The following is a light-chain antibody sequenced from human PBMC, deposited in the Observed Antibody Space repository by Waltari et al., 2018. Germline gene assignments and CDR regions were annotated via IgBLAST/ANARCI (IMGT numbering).Light chain of an antibody. CDR3: QHYGGSPPYT. Sequence: EIVLTQSPGTLSLSPGERATLSCRASQSVSSSYLAWYQHKLVQAPRLLIYGASTRATGVPDRFSGSGSGTDFTLTISRLEPEDFTVYYCQHYGGSPPYTFGQGTKLEIK. J-gene: IGKJ2*01. V-gene: IGKV3-20*01. CDR2: GAS. CDR1: QSVSSSY.